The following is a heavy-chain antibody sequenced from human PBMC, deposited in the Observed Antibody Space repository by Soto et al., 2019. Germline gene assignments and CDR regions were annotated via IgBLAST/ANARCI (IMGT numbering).Heavy chain of an antibody. CDR2: IYPGDSDI. D-gene: IGHD6-13*01. J-gene: IGHJ6*02. Sequence: GESLKISCQGSGYSFTSYWINWVRQMPGKGLEWMGIIYPGDSDIRYSPSFQGQVTISADKSIDTAYLQWRSLKASDTAVYYCARHHGSPGSYFGMDVWGQGTTVTVSS. CDR1: GYSFTSYW. CDR3: ARHHGSPGSYFGMDV. V-gene: IGHV5-51*01.